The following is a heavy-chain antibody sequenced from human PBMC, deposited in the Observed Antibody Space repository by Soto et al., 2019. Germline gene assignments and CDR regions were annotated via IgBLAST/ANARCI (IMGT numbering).Heavy chain of an antibody. CDR1: GGTFSSYA. J-gene: IGHJ6*02. V-gene: IGHV1-69*01. Sequence: QVQLVQSGAEVKKPGSSVNVSCQASGGTFSSYAISWVRQAPGQGLEWMGGIIPIFGTANYAQKFKGRVTITADESTRTAYMELSSLRAEDTAGYYCARSKGSSGPDYYDRMDVWGQGTTVTVSS. CDR2: IIPIFGTA. D-gene: IGHD6-6*01. CDR3: ARSKGSSGPDYYDRMDV.